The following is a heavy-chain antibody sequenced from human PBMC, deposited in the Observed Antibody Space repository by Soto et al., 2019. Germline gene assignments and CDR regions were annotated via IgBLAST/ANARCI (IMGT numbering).Heavy chain of an antibody. CDR2: INSDGSEI. J-gene: IGHJ4*02. CDR1: GFTFSSYW. V-gene: IGHV3-74*02. D-gene: IGHD6-19*01. CDR3: VRAWAGY. Sequence: EVQLVESGGGLVQPGRSLRLSCAASGFTFSSYWMHWIRQAPGKGLVWVSRINSDGSEIYYADSVRGRFTVSRDNAKNTLSLQMNSLRADDTAVYYCVRAWAGYWGQGTLVTVSS.